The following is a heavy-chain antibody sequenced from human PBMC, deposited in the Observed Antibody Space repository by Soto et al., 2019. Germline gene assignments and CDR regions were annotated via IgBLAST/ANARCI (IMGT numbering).Heavy chain of an antibody. V-gene: IGHV3-64*01. Sequence: GGSLRLSCAASGFTFNAYSLHWVRQAPGRGLECLSAISATGSRTFLATSVRDRFTVSRDNFRDTLYLHMGSLTDEDTAVYHCAREGEPGTLDFWGQGIRVTVSS. CDR3: AREGEPGTLDF. J-gene: IGHJ4*02. CDR1: GFTFNAYS. CDR2: ISATGSRT. D-gene: IGHD1-1*01.